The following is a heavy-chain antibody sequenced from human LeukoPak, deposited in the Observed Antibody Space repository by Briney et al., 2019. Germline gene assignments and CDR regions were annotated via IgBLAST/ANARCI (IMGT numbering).Heavy chain of an antibody. Sequence: SGGSLRLSCSASGFTFSSLGMHWVRQAPGKGLEHVSTIGSDGDSTYYADSVKDGFTISRDNSKNALYLQMTSLRPEDSAVYYCVSPVFINYWGQGTLVTVSS. V-gene: IGHV3-64D*06. CDR3: VSPVFINY. CDR2: IGSDGDST. CDR1: GFTFSSLG. J-gene: IGHJ4*01. D-gene: IGHD1-14*01.